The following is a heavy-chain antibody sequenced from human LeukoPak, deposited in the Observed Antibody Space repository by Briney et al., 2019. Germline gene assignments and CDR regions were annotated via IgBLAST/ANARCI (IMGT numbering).Heavy chain of an antibody. J-gene: IGHJ4*02. CDR1: GFTLSSYA. CDR3: ARNFYDSGSYYPPWY. CDR2: ISYDGTIE. V-gene: IGHV3-30*04. D-gene: IGHD3-10*01. Sequence: PGGSLRLSCAASGFTLSSYAMHWVRQAPGKGLEWVAVISYDGTIEYSADSVNGRFTISRDNYKNTLYLQMNSLRVGDTAVYYCARNFYDSGSYYPPWYWGQGVLVTVSS.